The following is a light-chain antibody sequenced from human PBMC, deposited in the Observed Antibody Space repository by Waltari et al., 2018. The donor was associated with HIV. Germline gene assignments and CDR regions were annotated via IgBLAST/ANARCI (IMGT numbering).Light chain of an antibody. J-gene: IGKJ3*01. V-gene: IGKV3-20*01. Sequence: EIVLTQSPGTLSLSPEARATLSCRASQRLSITSLAWYQQKPGQAPRGLMYGASSRATGIPDRLSGSGYETDFSLNISRLEPDDVAVYYWQQPDTSGPGTKVDIK. CDR2: GAS. CDR1: QRLSITS. CDR3: QQPDT.